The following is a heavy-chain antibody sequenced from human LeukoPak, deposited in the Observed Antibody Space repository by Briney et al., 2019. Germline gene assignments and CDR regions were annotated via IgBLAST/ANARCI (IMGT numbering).Heavy chain of an antibody. CDR2: INHSGST. CDR1: GGSFSGYY. Sequence: SETLSLTCAVYGGSFSGYYWSWIRQPPGKGLEWIGEINHSGSTNYNPSLKSRVTISVDTSKNQFSLKLSSVTAADTSVYYCARARLGLPNWFDPWGQGTLVTVSS. CDR3: ARARLGLPNWFDP. J-gene: IGHJ5*02. V-gene: IGHV4-34*01. D-gene: IGHD3-16*01.